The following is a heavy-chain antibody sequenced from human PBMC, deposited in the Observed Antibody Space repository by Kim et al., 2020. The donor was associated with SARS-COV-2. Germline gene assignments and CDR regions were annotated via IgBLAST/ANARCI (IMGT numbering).Heavy chain of an antibody. CDR2: INHSGST. D-gene: IGHD2-15*01. V-gene: IGHV4-34*01. CDR3: AGGAIVVVVAATGWFDP. J-gene: IGHJ5*02. Sequence: SETLSLTCAVYGGSFSGYYWSWIRQPPGKGLEWIGEINHSGSTNYNPSLKSRVTISVDTSKNQFSLKLSSVTAADTAVYYCAGGAIVVVVAATGWFDPWG. CDR1: GGSFSGYY.